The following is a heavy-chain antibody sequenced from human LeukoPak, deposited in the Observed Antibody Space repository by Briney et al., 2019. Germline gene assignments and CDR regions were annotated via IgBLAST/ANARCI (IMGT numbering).Heavy chain of an antibody. D-gene: IGHD6-19*01. CDR2: IDPSDSYT. V-gene: IGHV5-10-1*01. J-gene: IGHJ6*02. Sequence: GESLKISCKGSGYSFTSYWISWVREMPGKGLEWMGRIDPSDSYTNYSPSFQGHVTTSADKTLSTAYLQWSSLKASDTAMYYCASQPIAVAGTNYYSGMDVWGQGTTVTVSS. CDR3: ASQPIAVAGTNYYSGMDV. CDR1: GYSFTSYW.